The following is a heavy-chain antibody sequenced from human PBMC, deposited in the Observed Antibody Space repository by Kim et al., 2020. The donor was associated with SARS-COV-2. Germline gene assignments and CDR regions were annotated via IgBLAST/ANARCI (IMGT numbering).Heavy chain of an antibody. CDR3: ARQGVGTHGMDV. CDR1: GGSISSYY. CDR2: IYYSGST. J-gene: IGHJ6*02. Sequence: SETLSLTCTVSGGSISSYYWTWIRQPPGKGLEWIGYIYYSGSTNYNPSLKSRVTISVDTSKNQFSLKLSSVTAADTAVYYCARQGVGTHGMDVWGQGTTVTVSS. V-gene: IGHV4-59*13. D-gene: IGHD5-12*01.